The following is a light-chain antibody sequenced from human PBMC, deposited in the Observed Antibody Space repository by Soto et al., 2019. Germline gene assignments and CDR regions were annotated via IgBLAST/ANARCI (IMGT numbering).Light chain of an antibody. Sequence: QAVVTQPASVSGSPGQSDTISCTGTSSDVGGYNYVSWYQQYSGKAPKLIIYEVSNRPSGVSNRFSGSKSGNTASLTISGLQAEDETDYYCSSYTSTNTVIFGGGTKLTVL. CDR2: EVS. CDR1: SSDVGGYNY. CDR3: SSYTSTNTVI. V-gene: IGLV2-14*01. J-gene: IGLJ2*01.